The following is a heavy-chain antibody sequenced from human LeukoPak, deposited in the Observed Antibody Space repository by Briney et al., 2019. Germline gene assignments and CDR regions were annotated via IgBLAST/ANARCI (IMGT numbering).Heavy chain of an antibody. CDR1: GGSISSSSYY. Sequence: SETLSLTCTVSGGSISSSSYYWGWIRQPPGKGLEWIGSIYYSGSTYYNSSLKSRVTISVDTSKNQFSLKLSSVTAADTAVYYCARTIPPLYCTNGVCDDYWGQGTLVTVSS. CDR3: ARTIPPLYCTNGVCDDY. D-gene: IGHD2-8*01. V-gene: IGHV4-39*01. CDR2: IYYSGST. J-gene: IGHJ4*02.